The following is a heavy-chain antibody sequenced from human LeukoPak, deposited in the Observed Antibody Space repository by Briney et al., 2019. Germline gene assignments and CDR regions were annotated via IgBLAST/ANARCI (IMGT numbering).Heavy chain of an antibody. J-gene: IGHJ3*02. CDR3: GRGGNGIDI. D-gene: IGHD2-8*01. CDR2: INSDESNT. Sequence: PGGSLRLSCAASGFTFSHYLMHWVRQAPGKGLVWVSRINSDESNTNSYADSVKGRFIISRDNAKNTLYLQMNSLRAEDTAVYFCGRGGNGIDIWGQGTPVIVSS. V-gene: IGHV3-74*01. CDR1: GFTFSHYL.